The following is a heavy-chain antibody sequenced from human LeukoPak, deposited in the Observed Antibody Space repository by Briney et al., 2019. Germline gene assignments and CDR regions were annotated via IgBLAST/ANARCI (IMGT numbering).Heavy chain of an antibody. J-gene: IGHJ4*02. V-gene: IGHV3-7*01. D-gene: IGHD3-22*01. CDR3: ARDESDPPYYYSYYFDY. Sequence: PGGPLRLSCAVSGFTFSSYWMSWVRQAPGKGLEWVANIKQDGSEKYYVDSVKGRFTISRDNAKNSLYLQMNSLRAEDTAVYYCARDESDPPYYYSYYFDYWGQGTLVTVSS. CDR1: GFTFSSYW. CDR2: IKQDGSEK.